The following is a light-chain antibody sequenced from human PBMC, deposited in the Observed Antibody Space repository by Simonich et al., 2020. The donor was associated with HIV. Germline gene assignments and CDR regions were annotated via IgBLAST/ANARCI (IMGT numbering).Light chain of an antibody. J-gene: IGKJ3*01. CDR2: GPS. CDR3: QQYDTSLPGFT. CDR1: QSVSSN. V-gene: IGKV3D-15*01. Sequence: EIVMTQSPATLSVSPGERATLSCRASQSVSSNLAWYQQKPGQAPRLLIYGPSTRATSIPDRFSGSESGTDFTLTISRLEPEDFAVYYCQQYDTSLPGFTFGPGTKVDIK.